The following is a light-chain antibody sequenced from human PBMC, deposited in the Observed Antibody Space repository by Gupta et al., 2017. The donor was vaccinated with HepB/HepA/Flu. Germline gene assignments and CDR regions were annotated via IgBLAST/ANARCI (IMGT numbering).Light chain of an antibody. Sequence: SYELTQPPSVSVSPGQTASITCSGDKLGDKYVCWYQQKPGQSPVVVIYQDTKRPSGIPERFSGSNSGHTATLTISGTQAMDEADYYCQAWESTTVVFGGGTKLTVL. J-gene: IGLJ2*01. CDR2: QDT. CDR3: QAWESTTVV. V-gene: IGLV3-1*01. CDR1: KLGDKY.